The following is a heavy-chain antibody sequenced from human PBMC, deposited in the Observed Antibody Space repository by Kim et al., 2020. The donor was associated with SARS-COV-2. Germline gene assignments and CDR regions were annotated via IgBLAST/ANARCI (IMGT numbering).Heavy chain of an antibody. D-gene: IGHD2-2*01. J-gene: IGHJ4*02. CDR3: ASFKGRSVVVPAAIGFV. V-gene: IGHV4-34*01. CDR1: GGSFSGYY. CDR2: INHSGST. Sequence: SETLSLTCAVYGGSFSGYYWSWIRQPPGKGLEWIGEINHSGSTNYNPSLKSRVTISVDTSKNQFSLKLSSVTAADTAVYYCASFKGRSVVVPAAIGFVWGQGTLVTVSS.